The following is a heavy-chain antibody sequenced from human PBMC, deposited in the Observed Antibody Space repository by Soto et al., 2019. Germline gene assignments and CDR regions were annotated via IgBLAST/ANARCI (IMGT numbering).Heavy chain of an antibody. CDR2: IYSGGST. Sequence: EVQLVESGGGLVQPGGSLRLSCAASGFTVSSNYMSWVHQAPGKGLEWVSVIYSGGSTYYADSVKGRFTISRDNSKNTLYLQMNSLRAEDTAVYYCARGNTPHYYFDYWGQGTLVTVSS. CDR3: ARGNTPHYYFDY. CDR1: GFTVSSNY. J-gene: IGHJ4*02. V-gene: IGHV3-66*01. D-gene: IGHD1-1*01.